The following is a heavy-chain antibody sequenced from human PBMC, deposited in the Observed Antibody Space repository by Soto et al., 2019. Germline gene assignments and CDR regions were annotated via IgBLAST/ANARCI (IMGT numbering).Heavy chain of an antibody. V-gene: IGHV1-69*01. Sequence: QVQLVQSGAEVKKPGSSVKVSCKASGGSFNRHTISWVRQAPGQGLEWMGGIIPKFGTANHAKKFQGRVKIIAEESTSTVYMELSSLRSDDTAIYYCARGWGYDSTDYYYTYWGQGTLVIVSS. D-gene: IGHD3-22*01. J-gene: IGHJ4*02. CDR3: ARGWGYDSTDYYYTY. CDR2: IIPKFGTA. CDR1: GGSFNRHT.